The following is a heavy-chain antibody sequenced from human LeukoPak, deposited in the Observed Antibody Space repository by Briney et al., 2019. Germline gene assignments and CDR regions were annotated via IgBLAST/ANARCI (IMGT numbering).Heavy chain of an antibody. Sequence: GGSLRLSCAASGFTFSSYAMHWVRQAPGKGLEWVAVISYDGSNKYYADSVKGRFTISRDNSKNTLYLQMNSLRAEDTAVYYCARDWYGEKVDYWGQGTLVTVSS. CDR2: ISYDGSNK. CDR3: ARDWYGEKVDY. V-gene: IGHV3-30*04. CDR1: GFTFSSYA. J-gene: IGHJ4*02. D-gene: IGHD4-17*01.